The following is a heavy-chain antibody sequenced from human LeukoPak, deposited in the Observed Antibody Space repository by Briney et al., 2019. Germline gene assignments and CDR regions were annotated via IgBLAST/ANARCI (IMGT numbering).Heavy chain of an antibody. CDR3: ARGLDYSGSYEFDY. J-gene: IGHJ4*02. Sequence: PGGSLRLSCAASGFTFSSYSMNWVRQAPGKGLEWVSSISSSSSYIYYADPVKGRFTISRDNAKNSLYLQMNSLRAEDTAVYYCARGLDYSGSYEFDYWGQGTLVTVSS. V-gene: IGHV3-21*01. CDR2: ISSSSSYI. D-gene: IGHD1-26*01. CDR1: GFTFSSYS.